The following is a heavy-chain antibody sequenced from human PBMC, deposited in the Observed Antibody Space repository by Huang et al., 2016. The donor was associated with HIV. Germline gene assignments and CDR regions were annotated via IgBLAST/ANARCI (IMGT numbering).Heavy chain of an antibody. J-gene: IGHJ4*02. CDR2: ITGYGGTI. Sequence: EVQLVESGGGLAQPGGSLRLSCSAIGFSFSPYSMNWVRQAPGKGLEWLAYITGYGGTIHYAESVKGRFPISRDNAQKSLFLQMSSLTADDTAVYYCAREGREAGRPFDSWGRGTLVIVSA. V-gene: IGHV3-48*01. CDR3: AREGREAGRPFDS. CDR1: GFSFSPYS.